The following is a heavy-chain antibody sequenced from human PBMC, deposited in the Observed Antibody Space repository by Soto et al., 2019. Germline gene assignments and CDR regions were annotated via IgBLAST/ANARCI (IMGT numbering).Heavy chain of an antibody. CDR2: INSDGSST. CDR3: ASELAVFGGTYGMDV. J-gene: IGHJ6*02. Sequence: PGGSLRLSCAASGFTFSSYWMHWVRQAPGKGLVWVSRINSDGSSTSYADSVKGRFTISRDNAKNTLYLQMNSLRAEDTAVYYCASELAVFGGTYGMDVWGQGTAVTVSS. D-gene: IGHD3-3*01. V-gene: IGHV3-74*01. CDR1: GFTFSSYW.